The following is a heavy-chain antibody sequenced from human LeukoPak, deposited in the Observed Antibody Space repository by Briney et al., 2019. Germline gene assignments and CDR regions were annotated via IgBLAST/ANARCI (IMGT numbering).Heavy chain of an antibody. CDR2: INHSGST. CDR1: GGSFSGYY. J-gene: IGHJ4*02. V-gene: IGHV4-34*01. Sequence: PSETLSLTCAVYGGSFSGYYWSWIRQPPGKGLEWIGEINHSGSTNYNPSLKSRVTISVDTSKNQFSLKLSSVTAADTAVYYCARGTAMVTSFDYCGQGTLVTVSS. D-gene: IGHD5-18*01. CDR3: ARGTAMVTSFDY.